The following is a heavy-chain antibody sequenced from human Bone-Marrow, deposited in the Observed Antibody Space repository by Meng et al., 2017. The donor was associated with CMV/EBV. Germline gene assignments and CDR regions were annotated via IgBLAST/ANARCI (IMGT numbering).Heavy chain of an antibody. J-gene: IGHJ3*02. CDR2: ISSSSRYI. D-gene: IGHD1-1*01. CDR1: GFTFSGYS. Sequence: GGSLRLSCAASGFTFSGYSMNWVRQAPGKGLEWVSMISSSSRYIYYADSVKGRFTISRDNAKNSLYLQMNSLRAEDTAVYYCARAEPGTTLDAFDIWGQGTMVTVSS. V-gene: IGHV3-21*01. CDR3: ARAEPGTTLDAFDI.